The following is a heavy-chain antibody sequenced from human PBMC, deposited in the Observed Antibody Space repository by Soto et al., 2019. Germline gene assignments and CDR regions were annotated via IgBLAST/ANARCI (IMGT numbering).Heavy chain of an antibody. V-gene: IGHV4-30-2*01. D-gene: IGHD5-12*01. CDR3: AEGGGLPRYY. CDR2: IYHSGST. J-gene: IGHJ4*02. Sequence: TLSLTCAVSGGSISSGGYSWSWIRQPPGKGLEWIGYIYHSGSTYYNPSLKSRVTISVDRSKNQFSLKLSSVTAADKAVYYCAEGGGLPRYYCGQVTLVTVSS. CDR1: GGSISSGGYS.